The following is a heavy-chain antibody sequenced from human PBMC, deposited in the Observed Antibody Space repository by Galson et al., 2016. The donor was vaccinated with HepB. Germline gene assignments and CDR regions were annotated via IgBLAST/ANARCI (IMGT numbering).Heavy chain of an antibody. V-gene: IGHV3-30*19. CDR3: AKLDCGRDCPRDD. D-gene: IGHD2-21*02. Sequence: SLRLSCAASGFTFSRYGMHWVRQAPGKGLEWVAVISYDGGDKHSADSVTGRFTVSRDNSKNTLFLQMNSLSVEDTAVYYCAKLDCGRDCPRDDWGQGTLVTVSS. CDR1: GFTFSRYG. J-gene: IGHJ4*02. CDR2: ISYDGGDK.